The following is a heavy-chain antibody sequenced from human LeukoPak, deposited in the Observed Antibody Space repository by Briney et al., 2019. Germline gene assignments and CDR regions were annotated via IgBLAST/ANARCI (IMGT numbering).Heavy chain of an antibody. J-gene: IGHJ5*02. V-gene: IGHV3-23*01. CDR2: ISGSGGST. CDR3: AKGRFDWFDP. D-gene: IGHD3-3*01. CDR1: GFTFSSYA. Sequence: GGSLRLSCAASGFTFSSYAMSWVRQAPGKGLEWVSDISGSGGSTYYAASVKGRFTISRDNSKNTLYLQMNSLRAEDTAVYYCAKGRFDWFDPWGQGTLVTVSS.